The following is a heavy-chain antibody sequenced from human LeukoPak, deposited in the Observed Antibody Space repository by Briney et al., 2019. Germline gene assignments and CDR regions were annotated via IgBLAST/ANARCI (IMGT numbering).Heavy chain of an antibody. D-gene: IGHD3-10*01. CDR1: GGPFSSYS. J-gene: IGHJ4*02. CDR2: IIPIFGTT. Sequence: GSSVKVSCKASGGPFSSYSISWVRQAPGQGLEWMGRIIPIFGTTNYAQNFQGRVTITADKSTSTAYMELSSLRSEDTAVYYCAGGTVNYFDYWGQGTLVPVSA. V-gene: IGHV1-69*06. CDR3: AGGTVNYFDY.